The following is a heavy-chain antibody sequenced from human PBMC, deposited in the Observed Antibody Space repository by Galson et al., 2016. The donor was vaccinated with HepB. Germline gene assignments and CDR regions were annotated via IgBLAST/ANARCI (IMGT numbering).Heavy chain of an antibody. V-gene: IGHV1-8*02. CDR2: MNPNTGNT. CDR3: ARGLNYYDSSTYEFAFHL. CDR1: GYTFTNYD. J-gene: IGHJ3*01. Sequence: SVKVSCKASGYTFTNYDINWVRQATGQGLEWMGWMNPNTGNTGYAQKSQGRVTMTRNTSISTVYMELSSLRSEDTAIYYCARGLNYYDSSTYEFAFHLWGQGTMVTVSS. D-gene: IGHD3-22*01.